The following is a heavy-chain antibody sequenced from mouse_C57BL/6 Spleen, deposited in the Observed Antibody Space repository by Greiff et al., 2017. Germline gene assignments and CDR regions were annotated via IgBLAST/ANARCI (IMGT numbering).Heavy chain of an antibody. Sequence: QVQLKESGPGLVQPSQCLSITCTVSGFSLTSYGVHWVRQSPGKGLEWLGVIWSGGSTDYNAAFMSRLSITKDNSMSQVFFKMNSLQADDTAIYYSAKNGGSSYYFDYWGQGTTLTVSS. V-gene: IGHV2-5*01. CDR3: AKNGGSSYYFDY. CDR1: GFSLTSYG. J-gene: IGHJ2*01. CDR2: IWSGGST.